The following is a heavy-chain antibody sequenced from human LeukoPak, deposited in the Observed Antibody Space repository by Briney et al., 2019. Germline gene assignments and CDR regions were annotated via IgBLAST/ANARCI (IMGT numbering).Heavy chain of an antibody. CDR1: GYTFTGYD. J-gene: IGHJ5*02. D-gene: IGHD3-22*01. Sequence: ASVKVSCKASGYTFTGYDMHWVRQAPGQGLEWMGWINPNSGGTNYAQKFQGRVTMTRDTSISTAYMELSRLRSDDTAVYYCARDSVQRVVVRKNWFDPWGQGTLVTVSS. CDR2: INPNSGGT. CDR3: ARDSVQRVVVRKNWFDP. V-gene: IGHV1-2*02.